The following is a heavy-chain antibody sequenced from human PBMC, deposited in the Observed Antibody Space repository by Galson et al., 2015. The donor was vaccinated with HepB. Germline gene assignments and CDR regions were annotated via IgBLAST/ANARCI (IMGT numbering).Heavy chain of an antibody. CDR1: GVSLSHSA. CDR3: AKDWGCGDYRMIFDD. D-gene: IGHD2-21*02. Sequence: LRHPHPVGGVSLSHSALRRGPHGAAHGGVCEADESYDGSKKYYADSVKGRFTISRDNSKNTLYLQMNSLRAEDTAVYYCAKDWGCGDYRMIFDDWGQGTLVTVSS. CDR2: ESYDGSKK. V-gene: IGHV3-30*18. J-gene: IGHJ4*02.